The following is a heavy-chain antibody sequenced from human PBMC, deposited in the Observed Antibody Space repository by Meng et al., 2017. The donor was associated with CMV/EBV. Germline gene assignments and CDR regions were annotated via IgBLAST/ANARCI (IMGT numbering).Heavy chain of an antibody. CDR3: AREQQLADHDAFDI. CDR2: TYYRSKWYN. V-gene: IGHV6-1*01. Sequence: SCAISGDSVSSNSAAWNWIRQSPSRGLEWLGRTYYRSKWYNDYAVSVKSRITINPDTSKNQFSLQLNSVTPEDTAVYYCAREQQLADHDAFDIWGQGTMVTVSS. D-gene: IGHD6-13*01. J-gene: IGHJ3*02. CDR1: GDSVSSNSAA.